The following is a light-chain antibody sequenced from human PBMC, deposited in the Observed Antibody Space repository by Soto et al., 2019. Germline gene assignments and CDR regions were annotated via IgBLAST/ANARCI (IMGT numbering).Light chain of an antibody. CDR3: QQYNSLVS. J-gene: IGKJ4*01. V-gene: IGKV1-33*01. Sequence: DIQMTQSPSSLSASVGDRVTITCQASQDISNYLNWYQQKPGKAPKVLIHDASDLETGVPSRFSGSGSGSNFTFTISRLQPEDFASYYCQQYNSLVSFGGGTKVQT. CDR2: DAS. CDR1: QDISNY.